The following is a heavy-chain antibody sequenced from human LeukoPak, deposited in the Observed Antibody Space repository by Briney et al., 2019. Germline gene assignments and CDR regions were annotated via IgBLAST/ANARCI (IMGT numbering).Heavy chain of an antibody. D-gene: IGHD3-22*01. V-gene: IGHV3-7*01. Sequence: PGGSLRLSCAASGITFSSYWMSWVRQAPGKGLEWVANIKEDGSEKYYVDSVKGRFTISRDNARNSLYLQMNSLRAEDTAVYYCAKDHYYYDSSGYPSDAFDIWGQGTMVTVSS. J-gene: IGHJ3*02. CDR1: GITFSSYW. CDR3: AKDHYYYDSSGYPSDAFDI. CDR2: IKEDGSEK.